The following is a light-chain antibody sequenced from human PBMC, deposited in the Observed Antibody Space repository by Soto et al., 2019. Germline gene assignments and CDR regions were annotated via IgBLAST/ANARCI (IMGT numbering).Light chain of an antibody. CDR2: EGT. J-gene: IGLJ2*01. V-gene: IGLV2-14*02. CDR1: SSDIGTYNL. CDR3: SSYAGNNNVI. Sequence: QSALTQPASVSGSPGQSITISCTGTSSDIGTYNLVSWYQQYPGKAPKLMIYEGTQRPSGVPDRFSASTSGNTASLTVSGLQADDEADYYCSSYAGNNNVIFGGGTKLTVL.